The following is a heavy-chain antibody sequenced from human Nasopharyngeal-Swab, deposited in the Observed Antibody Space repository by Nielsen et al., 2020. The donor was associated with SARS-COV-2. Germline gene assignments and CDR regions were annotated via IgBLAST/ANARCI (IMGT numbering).Heavy chain of an antibody. J-gene: IGHJ2*01. V-gene: IGHV3-7*03. D-gene: IGHD6-19*01. CDR1: GFTFSSYC. Sequence: ETLSLTCAASGFTFSSYCMSWVRQAPGKGLEWVANIKQDGSEKYYVDSVKGRFTISRDNAKNSLYLQMNSLRAEDTAVYYCAKEGFSSGWYSGGYFDLWGRGTLVTVSS. CDR3: AKEGFSSGWYSGGYFDL. CDR2: IKQDGSEK.